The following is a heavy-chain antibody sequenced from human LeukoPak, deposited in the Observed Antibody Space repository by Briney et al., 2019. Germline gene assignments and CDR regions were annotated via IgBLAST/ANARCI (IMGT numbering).Heavy chain of an antibody. V-gene: IGHV3-11*01. CDR2: ISSSGSTI. CDR3: ARSDDIVVVPAPHFDY. J-gene: IGHJ4*02. Sequence: GSLRLSCAASGFTFSGYYMSWIRQAPGKGLEWVSYISSSGSTIYYADSVKGRFTISRDNAKNSLYLQMNSLRAEDTAVYYCARSDDIVVVPAPHFDYWGQGTLVTVSS. CDR1: GFTFSGYY. D-gene: IGHD2-2*01.